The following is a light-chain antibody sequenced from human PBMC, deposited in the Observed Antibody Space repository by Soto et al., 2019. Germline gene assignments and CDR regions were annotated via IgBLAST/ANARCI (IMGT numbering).Light chain of an antibody. J-gene: IGKJ4*01. CDR1: QSVSSY. CDR2: DAS. Sequence: EIVLTQSPATLSLSPGERATLSCRAGQSVSSYLAWYQQKPGQAPRLLIYDASNRATGIPARFSGSGSGTDFTLTISSLEPEDFAVYYCQQRSNWPPETFGGGTKVDIK. CDR3: QQRSNWPPET. V-gene: IGKV3-11*01.